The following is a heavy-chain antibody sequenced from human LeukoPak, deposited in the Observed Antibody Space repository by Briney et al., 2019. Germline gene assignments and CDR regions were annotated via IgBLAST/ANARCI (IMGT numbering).Heavy chain of an antibody. D-gene: IGHD3-10*01. CDR2: IYYSGST. Sequence: SETLSLTCTVAGGSISSYHWSWIRQPPGKGMEWIGYIYYSGSTNYNPSLKSRVTISVDTSKNQFSLKLSSVTAADTAVYYCARVKRGGRFGELGGYFDYWGQGTLVTVSS. V-gene: IGHV4-59*01. CDR3: ARVKRGGRFGELGGYFDY. CDR1: GGSISSYH. J-gene: IGHJ4*02.